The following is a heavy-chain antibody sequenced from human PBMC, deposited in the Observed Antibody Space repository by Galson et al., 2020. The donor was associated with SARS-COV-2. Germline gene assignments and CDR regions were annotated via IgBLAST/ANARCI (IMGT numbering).Heavy chain of an antibody. CDR2: ISGSGGST. V-gene: IGHV3-23*01. CDR3: AKVHRSTYCSGGSCYPSTSFDY. Sequence: GESLKISCAASGFTFSSYAMSWVRQAPGKGLEWVSAISGSGGSTYYADSVKGRFTISRDNSKNTLYLQMNSLRAEDTAVYYCAKVHRSTYCSGGSCYPSTSFDYWGQGTLVTVSS. D-gene: IGHD2-15*01. CDR1: GFTFSSYA. J-gene: IGHJ4*02.